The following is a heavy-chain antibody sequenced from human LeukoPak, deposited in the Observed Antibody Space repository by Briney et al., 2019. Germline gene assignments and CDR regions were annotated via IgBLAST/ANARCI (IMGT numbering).Heavy chain of an antibody. CDR2: ISYDGSKK. D-gene: IGHD6-6*01. Sequence: GGSLRLSCAASGFTFSSYAIHWVRQAPGKGLEWVAVISYDGSKKNYADSVKGRFTISRDNSKNTLYLQMNSLRAEDTAVYYCAKDPTSSSALDYWGQGTLVTVSS. CDR1: GFTFSSYA. CDR3: AKDPTSSSALDY. V-gene: IGHV3-30*04. J-gene: IGHJ4*02.